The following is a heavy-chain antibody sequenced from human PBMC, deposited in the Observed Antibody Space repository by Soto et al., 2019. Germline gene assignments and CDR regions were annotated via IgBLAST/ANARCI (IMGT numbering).Heavy chain of an antibody. D-gene: IGHD4-17*01. Sequence: EVKLVESGGGLVQPGRSLRLSCAASGFTFDDYAMHWVRQAPGKGLEWVSGISWNSGSIGYADSVKGRFTISRDNAKNSLYLQTNSLRAEDTALYYCAKDGPHDYGDYDYYYYGMDVWGQGTTVTVSS. V-gene: IGHV3-9*01. CDR1: GFTFDDYA. CDR2: ISWNSGSI. J-gene: IGHJ6*02. CDR3: AKDGPHDYGDYDYYYYGMDV.